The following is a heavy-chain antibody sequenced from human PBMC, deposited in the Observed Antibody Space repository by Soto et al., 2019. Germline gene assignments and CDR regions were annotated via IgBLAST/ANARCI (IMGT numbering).Heavy chain of an antibody. V-gene: IGHV1-2*02. J-gene: IGHJ5*02. D-gene: IGHD6-19*01. CDR2: INPNSGGT. CDR1: GYTFTGYY. CDR3: ARVRGIAVAGSRPPHGWFDP. Sequence: ASVNVSCKSSGYTFTGYYIHWVRGAPGQGLEWMGWINPNSGGTNYAQKFQGRVTMTRDTSISTAYMELSRLRSDDTAVYYCARVRGIAVAGSRPPHGWFDPWGQGTLVTVSS.